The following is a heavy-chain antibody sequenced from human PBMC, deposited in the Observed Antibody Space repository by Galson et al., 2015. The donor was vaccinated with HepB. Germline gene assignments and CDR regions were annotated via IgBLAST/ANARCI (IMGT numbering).Heavy chain of an antibody. CDR3: ARDGWDDYSSYYFDY. Sequence: SLRLSCATSGFTFSSYNMNWVRQAPGKGLEWVSSIISSSSYIFYADSVKGRFTISRDNAKNSLYLQMNSLRAEDTAVYYCARDGWDDYSSYYFDYWGKGTLVTVSS. J-gene: IGHJ4*01. V-gene: IGHV3-21*01. CDR1: GFTFSSYN. D-gene: IGHD4-11*01. CDR2: IISSSSYI.